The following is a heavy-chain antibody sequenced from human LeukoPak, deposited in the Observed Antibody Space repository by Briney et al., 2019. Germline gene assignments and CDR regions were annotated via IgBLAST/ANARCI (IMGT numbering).Heavy chain of an antibody. Sequence: GASVKVSCKASGYTFITHGLTWVRQATGQGLEWMGWMNPNSGNTGYAQKFQGRVTMTRNTSISTAYMELSSLRSEDTAVYYCARALGYSYGYVLAAPNWFDPWGQGTLVTVSS. J-gene: IGHJ5*02. CDR2: MNPNSGNT. CDR3: ARALGYSYGYVLAAPNWFDP. V-gene: IGHV1-8*02. CDR1: GYTFITHG. D-gene: IGHD5-18*01.